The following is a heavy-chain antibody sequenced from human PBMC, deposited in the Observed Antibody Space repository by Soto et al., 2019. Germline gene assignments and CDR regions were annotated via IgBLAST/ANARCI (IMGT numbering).Heavy chain of an antibody. CDR3: ARMTAGYCSGGSCYVTSYYFDY. V-gene: IGHV2-70*11. Sequence: SGPTLVNPTQTLTLTCTFSGFSLSTSGMCVSWIRQPPGKALEWLARIDWDDDKYYSTSLKTRLTISKDTSKNQVVLTMTNMDPVDTATYYCARMTAGYCSGGSCYVTSYYFDYWGQGTLVTGSS. J-gene: IGHJ4*02. D-gene: IGHD2-15*01. CDR2: IDWDDDK. CDR1: GFSLSTSGMC.